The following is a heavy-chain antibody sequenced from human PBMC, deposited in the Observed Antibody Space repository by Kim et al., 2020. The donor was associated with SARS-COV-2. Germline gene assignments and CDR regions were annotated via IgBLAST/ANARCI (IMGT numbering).Heavy chain of an antibody. J-gene: IGHJ5*02. CDR3: AKGIAAELVYWFDP. CDR1: GFTFGDYA. CDR2: ISWNSGSI. D-gene: IGHD6-25*01. V-gene: IGHV3-9*01. Sequence: GGSLRLSCAASGFTFGDYAMHWVRQAPGKGLEWVSGISWNSGSIGYADSVKGRFTISRDNAKNSLYLQMNSLRAEDTALYYCAKGIAAELVYWFDPWGQGTLVTVSS.